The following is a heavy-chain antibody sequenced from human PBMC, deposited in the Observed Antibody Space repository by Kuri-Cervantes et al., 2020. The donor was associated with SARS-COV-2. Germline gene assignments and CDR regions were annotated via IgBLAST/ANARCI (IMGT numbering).Heavy chain of an antibody. Sequence: SGPTLVKPTPTLTLTCTFSGFSLRTRGVGVGWIRQPPGKALEWLALIYWNDDKRYSPSLKSRLTITKDTSKNQVVLTMTNMDPVDTATYYCASIAARRVSYYYYGMDVWGQGTTVTVSS. CDR3: ASIAARRVSYYYYGMDV. J-gene: IGHJ6*02. CDR2: IYWNDDK. V-gene: IGHV2-5*01. D-gene: IGHD6-6*01. CDR1: GFSLRTRGVG.